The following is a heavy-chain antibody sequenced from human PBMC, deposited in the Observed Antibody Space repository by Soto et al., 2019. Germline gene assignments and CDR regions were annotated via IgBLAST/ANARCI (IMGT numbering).Heavy chain of an antibody. CDR1: GGSISSGGYY. Sequence: SETLSLTCTVSGGSISSGGYYWSWIRQHPGKGLEWIGYIYYSGSTYYNPSLKSRVTISVDTSKNQFSLKLSSVTAADTAVYYCAREGSGWYSRGAFDIWGQGTMVTVSS. V-gene: IGHV4-31*03. CDR2: IYYSGST. J-gene: IGHJ3*02. D-gene: IGHD6-19*01. CDR3: AREGSGWYSRGAFDI.